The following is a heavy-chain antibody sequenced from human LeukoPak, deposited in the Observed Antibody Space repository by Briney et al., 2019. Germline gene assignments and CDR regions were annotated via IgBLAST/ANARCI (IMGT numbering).Heavy chain of an antibody. CDR3: AKELGYSSSWDYYYYYMDV. V-gene: IGHV3-21*01. CDR1: GLTFSTYS. CDR2: ISSNSRYI. Sequence: GGSLRLSCAASGLTFSTYSFNWVRQAPGKGLEWVSSISSNSRYIFYAASVKGRFTIYRDNAKNSLYLQMKSLRAEDTAVYYCAKELGYSSSWDYYYYYMDVWGKGTTVTVSS. J-gene: IGHJ6*03. D-gene: IGHD6-13*01.